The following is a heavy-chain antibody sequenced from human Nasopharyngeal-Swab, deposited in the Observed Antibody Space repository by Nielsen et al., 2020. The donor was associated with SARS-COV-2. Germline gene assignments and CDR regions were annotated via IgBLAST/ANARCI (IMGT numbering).Heavy chain of an antibody. CDR3: ARDLVTGQRFDY. V-gene: IGHV3-21*01. CDR2: ISSSSTYI. CDR1: GFTFSSHS. D-gene: IGHD2-21*02. J-gene: IGHJ4*02. Sequence: GESLKISCAASGFTFSSHSMNWVRQAPGKGLEWVSSISSSSTYIYYADSVKGRFTISRDNAKNSLYLQMNSLRVEDTAVYYCARDLVTGQRFDYWGQGTLVTVYS.